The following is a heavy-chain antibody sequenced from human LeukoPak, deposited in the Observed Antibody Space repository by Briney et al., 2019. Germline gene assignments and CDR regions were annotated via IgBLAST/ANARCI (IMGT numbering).Heavy chain of an antibody. CDR1: GGSISSYY. J-gene: IGHJ4*02. CDR3: ARAPLHYDFWSGYYDY. V-gene: IGHV4-34*01. CDR2: INHSGST. D-gene: IGHD3-3*01. Sequence: SETLSLTCTVSGGSISSYYWSWIRQPPGKGLEWIGEINHSGSTNYNPSLKSRVTISVDTSKNQFSLKLSSVTAADTAVYYCARAPLHYDFWSGYYDYWGQGTLVTVSS.